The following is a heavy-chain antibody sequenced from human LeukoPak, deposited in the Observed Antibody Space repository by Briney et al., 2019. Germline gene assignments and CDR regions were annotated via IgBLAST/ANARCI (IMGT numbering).Heavy chain of an antibody. D-gene: IGHD3-10*01. J-gene: IGHJ3*01. CDR3: AREGMVRGVPDAFDL. V-gene: IGHV3-7*01. CDR2: IKQEGIEK. CDR1: GFTFSNYW. Sequence: GGSLRLSCAASGFTFSNYWMDWVRQVPGKGPEWVANIKQEGIEKYFLGSVKGRFAISRDNAKNLLYLQMTSLRVEDTAVYYCAREGMVRGVPDAFDLWGQGTMVTVSS.